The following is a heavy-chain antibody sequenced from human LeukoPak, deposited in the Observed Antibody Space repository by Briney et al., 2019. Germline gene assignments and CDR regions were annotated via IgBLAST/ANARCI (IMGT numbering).Heavy chain of an antibody. CDR2: INPSGGST. D-gene: IGHD6-19*01. CDR1: GYIFTSYY. V-gene: IGHV1-46*01. CDR3: ARRSGIAVAGAFDY. J-gene: IGHJ4*02. Sequence: ASVKVSCKASGYIFTSYYMHWVRQAPGQGLEWMGIINPSGGSTNYAQKFQGRVTMTRDMSTSTVYMELSSLRAEDTAVYYCARRSGIAVAGAFDYWGQGTLVTVSS.